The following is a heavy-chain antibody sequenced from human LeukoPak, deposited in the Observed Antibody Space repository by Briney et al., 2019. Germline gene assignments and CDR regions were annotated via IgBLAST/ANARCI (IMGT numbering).Heavy chain of an antibody. D-gene: IGHD3-22*01. CDR3: ARDRGHHYDQFDV. J-gene: IGHJ5*02. CDR1: GFTLSTYS. Sequence: GGSLRLSCAASGFTLSTYSLNWVRQAPGKGLEWVSYISTSGSTTLYADSVKGRFTISRDNAKNSLYLQMNNLRDEDTAFYYCARDRGHHYDQFDVWGQGTLVTVPS. V-gene: IGHV3-48*02. CDR2: ISTSGSTT.